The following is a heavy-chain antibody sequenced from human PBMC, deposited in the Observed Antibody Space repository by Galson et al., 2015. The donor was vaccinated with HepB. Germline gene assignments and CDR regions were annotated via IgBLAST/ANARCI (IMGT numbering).Heavy chain of an antibody. Sequence: SLRLSCAAPGFTFSSYWMHWVRQAPGKGLVWVSRINSDGSSTSYADSVKGRFTISRDNAKNTLYQQMNSLRAEDTAVYYCAREGDCSGGSCHDAFDIWGQGTMVTVSS. CDR2: INSDGSST. D-gene: IGHD2-15*01. J-gene: IGHJ3*02. V-gene: IGHV3-74*01. CDR3: AREGDCSGGSCHDAFDI. CDR1: GFTFSSYW.